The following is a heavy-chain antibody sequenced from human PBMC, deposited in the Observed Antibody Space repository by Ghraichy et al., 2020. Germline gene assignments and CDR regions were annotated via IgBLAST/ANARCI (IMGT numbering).Heavy chain of an antibody. CDR1: GFTFSSYA. D-gene: IGHD3-3*01. CDR3: AKTLSYYDLSYYYYGLDV. J-gene: IGHJ6*02. Sequence: GGSLRLSCAASGFTFSSYAMSWVRQAPGKGLEWVSAFSGSGGSTYYADSVKGRFTISRDNSKNTLYLQMNSLRAEDTAVYYCAKTLSYYDLSYYYYGLDVWGQGTTVTVSS. V-gene: IGHV3-23*01. CDR2: FSGSGGST.